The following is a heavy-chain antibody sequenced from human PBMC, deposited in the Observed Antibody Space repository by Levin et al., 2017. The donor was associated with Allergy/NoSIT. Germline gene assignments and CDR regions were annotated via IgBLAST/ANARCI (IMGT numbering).Heavy chain of an antibody. V-gene: IGHV5-51*01. D-gene: IGHD2/OR15-2a*01. CDR1: GYNFAVYY. Sequence: GESLKISCKGSGYNFAVYYIAWVRQVPGKGLQWMGVVYPGDSDTTYSPSFQGRVTISADKSINTASLKWTTLEASDTAIYYCARVAVIERRESNLGSNLCWLDSWGQGTPVTVSS. CDR3: ARVAVIERRESNLGSNLCWLDS. CDR2: VYPGDSDT. J-gene: IGHJ5*01.